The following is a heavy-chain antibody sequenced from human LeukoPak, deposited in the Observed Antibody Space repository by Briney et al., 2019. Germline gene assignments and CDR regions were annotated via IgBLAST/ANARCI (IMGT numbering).Heavy chain of an antibody. J-gene: IGHJ4*02. V-gene: IGHV3-30*18. CDR3: AKDRGDILTGYALY. CDR1: GFTFSSYG. Sequence: GRSLRLSCAASGFTFSSYGMHWVRQAPGKGLEWVAVISYDGSNKYYADSVKGRFTISRDNSKNTLYLQMNSLRAEDTAVYYCAKDRGDILTGYALYWGQGTLVTVSS. CDR2: ISYDGSNK. D-gene: IGHD3-9*01.